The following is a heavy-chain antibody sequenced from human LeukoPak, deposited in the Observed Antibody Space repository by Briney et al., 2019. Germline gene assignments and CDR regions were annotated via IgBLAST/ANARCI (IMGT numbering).Heavy chain of an antibody. V-gene: IGHV1-24*01. CDR2: FDPEDGET. Sequence: ASVKVSCKVSGYTLTELSMHWVRQAPGKGLEWMGGFDPEDGETIYAQKFQGRVTMTEDTSTDTAYMELSSLRSEDTAVYYCATGAVQLERPTAIYYYGMDVWGQGTTVTVSS. J-gene: IGHJ6*02. D-gene: IGHD1-1*01. CDR3: ATGAVQLERPTAIYYYGMDV. CDR1: GYTLTELS.